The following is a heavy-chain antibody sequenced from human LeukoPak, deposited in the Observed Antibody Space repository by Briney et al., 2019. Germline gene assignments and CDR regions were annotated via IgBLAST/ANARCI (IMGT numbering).Heavy chain of an antibody. V-gene: IGHV3-30*04. D-gene: IGHD6-13*01. CDR3: ARDGLSRGIAAAAHSNFDY. Sequence: GGSLRLSCAASGFTFSSYAMHWVRQAPGKGLEWVAVISYDGGNKYYADSVKGRFTISRDNSKNTLHLQMNSLRAEDTAVYYCARDGLSRGIAAAAHSNFDYWGQGTLVTVSS. CDR2: ISYDGGNK. J-gene: IGHJ4*02. CDR1: GFTFSSYA.